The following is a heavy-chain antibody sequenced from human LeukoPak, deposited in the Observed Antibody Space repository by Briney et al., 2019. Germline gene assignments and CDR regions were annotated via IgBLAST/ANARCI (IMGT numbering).Heavy chain of an antibody. J-gene: IGHJ5*02. Sequence: GGSLRLSCAASGFTFSSHSMNWVRPAPGKGLEWVSSISSSSSYIYYADSVKGRFTISRDNAKNSLYLQMNSLRAEDTAVYYCARELHGSGWYRVNWFDPWGQGTLVTVSS. CDR3: ARELHGSGWYRVNWFDP. D-gene: IGHD6-19*01. CDR2: ISSSSSYI. V-gene: IGHV3-21*01. CDR1: GFTFSSHS.